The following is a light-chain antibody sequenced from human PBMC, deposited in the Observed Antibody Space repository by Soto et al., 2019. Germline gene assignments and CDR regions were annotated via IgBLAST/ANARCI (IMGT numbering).Light chain of an antibody. CDR1: GHDIGAYHD. CDR3: SSFTASRFYV. CDR2: GVR. Sequence: QSALTQPTSVSGSPGQSIPISCTGNGHDIGAYHDVSWYQQHPGKAPRLLIHGVRTRPPGISSRFSASKSGITASLTISGLQSEYEADYYCSSFTASRFYVFGTGTKVTVL. J-gene: IGLJ1*01. V-gene: IGLV2-14*01.